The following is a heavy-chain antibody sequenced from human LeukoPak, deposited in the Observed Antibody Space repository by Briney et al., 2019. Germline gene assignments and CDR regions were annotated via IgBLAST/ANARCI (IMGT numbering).Heavy chain of an antibody. CDR2: IRSDGSSK. J-gene: IGHJ4*02. V-gene: IGHV3-33*01. D-gene: IGHD3-9*01. CDR1: GFTFRSYG. Sequence: GGSLRLSCAASGFTFRSYGLHWVRQAPGKGLEWVALIRSDGSSKNYADSVKGRFTISRDASKNTVYLQMNSLRAEDTAVYYCARHPYDILTGPSFDYWGQGTLVTVSS. CDR3: ARHPYDILTGPSFDY.